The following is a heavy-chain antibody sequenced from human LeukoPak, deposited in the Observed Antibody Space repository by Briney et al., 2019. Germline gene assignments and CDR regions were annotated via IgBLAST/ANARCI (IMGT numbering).Heavy chain of an antibody. D-gene: IGHD5-18*01. V-gene: IGHV1-46*01. CDR1: GYTFTSYY. CDR3: AVGDTAMVPLDY. CDR2: INPSGGST. Sequence: ASVKVSCKASGYTFTSYYMHWVRQAPGQGLEWMGIINPSGGSTSYAQKFQGRVTMTRDTSTSTVYMELSSPRSEDTAVYYCAVGDTAMVPLDYWGQGTLVTVSS. J-gene: IGHJ4*02.